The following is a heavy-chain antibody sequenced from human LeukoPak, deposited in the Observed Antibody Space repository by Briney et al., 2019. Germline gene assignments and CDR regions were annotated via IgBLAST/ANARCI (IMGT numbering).Heavy chain of an antibody. CDR2: IYPGGDST. CDR3: ARSYNMHDWSDP. D-gene: IGHD3-10*01. J-gene: IGHJ5*02. Sequence: GASVKVSCKASGYTFTSYYIHWVRPAHGRGLGWMGMIYPGGDSTTYAQKLQGRVTMTRDTSTSTVYMDLSSLRSEDTAVYYCARSYNMHDWSDPWGQGTLVTVSS. V-gene: IGHV1-46*01. CDR1: GYTFTSYY.